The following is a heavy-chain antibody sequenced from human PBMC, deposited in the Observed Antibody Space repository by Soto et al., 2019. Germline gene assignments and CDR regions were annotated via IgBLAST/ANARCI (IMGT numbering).Heavy chain of an antibody. D-gene: IGHD5-12*01. V-gene: IGHV3-23*01. J-gene: IGHJ4*02. CDR3: AKLVATIDRYYFDY. Sequence: EVQLLESGGGLVQPGGSLRLSCAASGFTFSSYAMSWVRQAPGKGLEWVSAISGGGGSTYYADSVKGRFTISRDNSKNPLYLQMNSLRAEDTAVYYWAKLVATIDRYYFDYWGQGTLVTVSS. CDR1: GFTFSSYA. CDR2: ISGGGGST.